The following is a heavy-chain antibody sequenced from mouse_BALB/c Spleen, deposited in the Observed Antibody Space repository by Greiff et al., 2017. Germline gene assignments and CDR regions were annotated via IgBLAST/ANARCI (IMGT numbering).Heavy chain of an antibody. V-gene: IGHV1-7*01. Sequence: VQLQQSGAELAKPGASVKMSCQASGYTFTSYWMHWVKQRPGQGLEWIGYIYPSTGYTEYNQKFKYKATLTAYKSSSSAYMQLISLASEDSAVYNCAGKVNSVFMDYWGQGTSVTVSS. J-gene: IGHJ4*01. CDR2: IYPSTGYT. D-gene: IGHD1-3*01. CDR3: AGKVNSVFMDY. CDR1: GYTFTSYW.